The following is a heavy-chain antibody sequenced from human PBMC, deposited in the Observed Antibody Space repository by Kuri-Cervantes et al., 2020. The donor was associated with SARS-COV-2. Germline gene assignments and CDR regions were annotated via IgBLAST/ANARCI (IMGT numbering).Heavy chain of an antibody. D-gene: IGHD1-26*01. Sequence: GGSLRLSCAASGFTFSSYAMHWVRQAPGKGLEWVAVISYDGSNKYYADSVKGRFTISRDNAKNSLYLQMNSLRAEDTAVYYCARVSGSYSILYLDYWGQGTLVTVSS. J-gene: IGHJ4*02. CDR3: ARVSGSYSILYLDY. CDR1: GFTFSSYA. V-gene: IGHV3-30-3*01. CDR2: ISYDGSNK.